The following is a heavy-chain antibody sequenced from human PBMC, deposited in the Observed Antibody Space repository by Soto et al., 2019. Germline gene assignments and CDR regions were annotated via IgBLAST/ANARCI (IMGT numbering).Heavy chain of an antibody. D-gene: IGHD6-13*01. J-gene: IGHJ6*02. CDR2: INHSGST. CDR3: ARGWRQQLARLGGMAV. CDR1: GGSFSGYY. V-gene: IGHV4-34*01. Sequence: SETLSLTCAVYGGSFSGYYWCWIRQPPGKGLEWIGEINHSGSTNYNPSLKSRVTMSVDSSKNQFSLKLTSVTAADTAVYYCARGWRQQLARLGGMAVWGQAPTVT.